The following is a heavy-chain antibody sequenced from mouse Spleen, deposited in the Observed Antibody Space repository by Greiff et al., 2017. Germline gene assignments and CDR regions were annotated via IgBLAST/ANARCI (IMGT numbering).Heavy chain of an antibody. CDR3: ARQAHGYYYAMDY. CDR1: GFTFSDYG. J-gene: IGHJ4*01. Sequence: EVKLVESGGGLVKPGGSLKLSCAASGFTFSDYGMHWVRQAPEKGLEWVAYISSGSSTIYYADTVKGRFTISRDNAKNTLFLQMTSLRSEDTAMYYCARQAHGYYYAMDYWGQGTSVTVSS. D-gene: IGHD1-1*01. CDR2: ISSGSSTI. V-gene: IGHV5-17*01.